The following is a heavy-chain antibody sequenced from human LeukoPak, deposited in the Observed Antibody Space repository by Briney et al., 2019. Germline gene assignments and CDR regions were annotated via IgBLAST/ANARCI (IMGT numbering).Heavy chain of an antibody. J-gene: IGHJ4*02. CDR1: GGSISSYY. CDR3: ARDAVDSGGYYPTYYFDY. V-gene: IGHV4-59*01. D-gene: IGHD3-22*01. Sequence: PSETLSLTCTVSGGSISSYYWSWIRQPPGKGLEWIGYIYYSGSTNYNPSLKSRVTISVDTSKNQFSLKLSSVTAADTAVYYCARDAVDSGGYYPTYYFDYWGQGTLVTVSS. CDR2: IYYSGST.